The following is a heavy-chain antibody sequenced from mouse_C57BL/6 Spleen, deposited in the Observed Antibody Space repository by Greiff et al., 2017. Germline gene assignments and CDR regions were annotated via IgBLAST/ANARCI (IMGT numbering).Heavy chain of an antibody. D-gene: IGHD4-1*01. V-gene: IGHV1-72*01. CDR1: GYTFTSYW. CDR2: IDPNSGGT. Sequence: QVQLQQPGAELVKPGASVKLSCTASGYTFTSYWMHWVKQRPGRGLEWIGRIDPNSGGTKYNEKVKSKATLTVDKPSSTAYMQLSSLTSEYYAVYYCARSPTGALDFDVWGTGTTVTVSS. J-gene: IGHJ1*03. CDR3: ARSPTGALDFDV.